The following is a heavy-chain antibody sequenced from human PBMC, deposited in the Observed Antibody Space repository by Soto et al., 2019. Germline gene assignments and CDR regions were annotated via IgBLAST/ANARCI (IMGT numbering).Heavy chain of an antibody. Sequence: SVKVSCKASGGTFSTSAISWVRQAPGQGLEWMGGIVPIFGPEKYAPKFQGRVTISADHSTNTFYMELGSLRSEDTAVYYCARGLEYNIGWHYFDYWGQGTLVTVSS. CDR3: ARGLEYNIGWHYFDY. CDR2: IVPIFGPE. D-gene: IGHD6-19*01. J-gene: IGHJ4*02. CDR1: GGTFSTSA. V-gene: IGHV1-69*13.